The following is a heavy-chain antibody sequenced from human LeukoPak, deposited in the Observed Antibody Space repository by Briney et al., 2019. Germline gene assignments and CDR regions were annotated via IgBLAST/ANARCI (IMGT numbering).Heavy chain of an antibody. Sequence: GASVKVSCKASGYTFTSYAMHWVRQAPGQRLGWMGWINAGNGNTKYSQKFQGRVTITRDTSASTAYMELSSLRSEDTAVYYCASESGGSLSFDYWGQGTLVTVSS. CDR3: ASESGGSLSFDY. CDR1: GYTFTSYA. V-gene: IGHV1-3*01. D-gene: IGHD2-15*01. J-gene: IGHJ4*02. CDR2: INAGNGNT.